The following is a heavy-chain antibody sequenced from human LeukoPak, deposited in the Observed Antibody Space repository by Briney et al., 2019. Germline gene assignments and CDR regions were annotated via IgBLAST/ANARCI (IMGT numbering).Heavy chain of an antibody. V-gene: IGHV3-7*01. J-gene: IGHJ4*02. D-gene: IGHD5-18*01. CDR1: GFTFSSYW. Sequence: GGSLRLSCAASGFTFSSYWMTWVRQAPGKGLEWVANIKKDGSEKFYVDSVKGRFTISRDNAKNTLYLQMNSLRAEDTAVYYCARDRGVALQLWTDLDYWGQGTLVTVSS. CDR2: IKKDGSEK. CDR3: ARDRGVALQLWTDLDY.